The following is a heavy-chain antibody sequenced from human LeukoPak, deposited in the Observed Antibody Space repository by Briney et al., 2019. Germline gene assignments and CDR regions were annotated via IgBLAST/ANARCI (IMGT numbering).Heavy chain of an antibody. CDR3: AKDQVWLRLGGVFDY. CDR2: ISGSGGST. J-gene: IGHJ4*02. D-gene: IGHD5-12*01. V-gene: IGHV3-23*01. CDR1: GFTFSSYA. Sequence: GGALRLSCAASGFTFSSYAMSWVRQAPGKGLEWVSAISGSGGSTYYADSVKGRFTISRDNSKNTLYLQMNSLSAEDTAVYYCAKDQVWLRLGGVFDYWGQGTLVTVSS.